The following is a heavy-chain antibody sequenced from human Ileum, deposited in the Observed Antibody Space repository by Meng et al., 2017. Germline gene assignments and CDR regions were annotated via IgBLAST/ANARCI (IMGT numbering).Heavy chain of an antibody. Sequence: VQRPDSGPGLVKPSVTRSLTCAVSGGPISSGTWWSWVRQPPGKGLQWIGEFHPGSGATYNPSLKARVTISVDTSMQQFSLQLTSVTAADTAVYYCAKNGAYCLESWGQGTLVTSPQ. D-gene: IGHD2-21*01. CDR3: AKNGAYCLES. CDR1: GGPISSGTW. V-gene: IGHV4-4*02. J-gene: IGHJ4*02. CDR2: FHPGSGA.